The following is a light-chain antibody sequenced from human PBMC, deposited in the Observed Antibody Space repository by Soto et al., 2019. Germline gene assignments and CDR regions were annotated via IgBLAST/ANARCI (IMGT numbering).Light chain of an antibody. V-gene: IGLV2-11*01. J-gene: IGLJ2*01. CDR2: DVT. CDR1: STDVGGYDY. CDR3: SAYAGIYIPVF. Sequence: QSALTQPRSVSGSPGQSVTISCTGTSTDVGGYDYVSWYQQHPGKAPKLLIYDVTNRPSGVPDRFSGSESGITASLTISGLQAEDEAAHYCSAYAGIYIPVFFGGGTKVTVL.